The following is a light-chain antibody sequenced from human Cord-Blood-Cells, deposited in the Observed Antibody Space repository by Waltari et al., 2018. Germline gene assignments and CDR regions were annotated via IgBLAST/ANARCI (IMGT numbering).Light chain of an antibody. CDR2: QAS. J-gene: IGLJ2*01. V-gene: IGLV3-1*01. Sequence: SYELTQPHSVSVSPGHTASITCSGHNLGDQYACWYQQKPGQSHALVIYQASKRPSGIPERFSASNSGNTATLTISGTQAMDEADYYCQAWDSSTVVFGGGTKLTVL. CDR1: NLGDQY. CDR3: QAWDSSTVV.